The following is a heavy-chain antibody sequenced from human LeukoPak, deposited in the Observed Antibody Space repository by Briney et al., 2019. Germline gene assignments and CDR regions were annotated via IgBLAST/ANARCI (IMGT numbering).Heavy chain of an antibody. CDR3: ASSNIAARDWYFDL. CDR1: GGSISSYY. Sequence: SETLSLTCTVSGGSISSYYWSWIRQPAGKGLEWIGRIYTSGSTNYNPSLTSRVTMSVDTSKNQFSLKLSSVTAADTAVYYCASSNIAARDWYFDLWGRGTLVTVSS. CDR2: IYTSGST. V-gene: IGHV4-4*07. D-gene: IGHD6-6*01. J-gene: IGHJ2*01.